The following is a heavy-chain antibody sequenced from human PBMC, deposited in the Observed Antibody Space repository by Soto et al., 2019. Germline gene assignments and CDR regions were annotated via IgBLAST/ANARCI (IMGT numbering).Heavy chain of an antibody. CDR3: SRGRYGDY. CDR1: GYAFTTYG. CDR2: ISAHNVNT. Sequence: QVHLVQSGAEVKKPGASVKVSCKGSGYAFTTYGITWVRQAPGQGLEWMGWISAHNVNTNYAQKLQGRVTVTRDTSTNTAYMELRSLRSDDTAVYYCSRGRYGDYWGQGALVTVSS. V-gene: IGHV1-18*01. D-gene: IGHD1-1*01. J-gene: IGHJ4*02.